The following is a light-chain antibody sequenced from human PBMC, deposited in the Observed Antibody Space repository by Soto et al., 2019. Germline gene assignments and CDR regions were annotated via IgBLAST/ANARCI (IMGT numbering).Light chain of an antibody. Sequence: QSALTQPPSASGSPGQSVTISCTGTSSDVGGYNYVSWHQQHPGKAPKVMIYEVSKRPSGVPDRFSGSKSGNTASLTVSGLQAEDEADYYCSSYGGSNNLVFGGGTQLTVL. CDR1: SSDVGGYNY. V-gene: IGLV2-8*01. J-gene: IGLJ3*02. CDR2: EVS. CDR3: SSYGGSNNLV.